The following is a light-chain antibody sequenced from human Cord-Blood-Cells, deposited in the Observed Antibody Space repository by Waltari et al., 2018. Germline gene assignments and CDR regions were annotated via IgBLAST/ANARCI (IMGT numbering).Light chain of an antibody. J-gene: IGLJ1*01. Sequence: QSSPTHPASVSGSPGQSTPTTSTATSSDDGGSTHITRYQHHPVKAPKLMIYDVSNRPSGVSNRFSGSKSGNTASLTISGLQAEDEADYYCSSYTSSSTYVFGTGTKVTVL. CDR2: DVS. CDR1: SSDDGGSTH. V-gene: IGLV2-14*03. CDR3: SSYTSSSTYV.